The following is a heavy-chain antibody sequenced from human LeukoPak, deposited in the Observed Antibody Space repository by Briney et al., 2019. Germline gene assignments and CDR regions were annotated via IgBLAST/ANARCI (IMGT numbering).Heavy chain of an antibody. D-gene: IGHD7-27*01. J-gene: IGHJ4*02. Sequence: PGGSLRLSCAASGLIFSTYGMHWVRQAPGKGLEWVAFIQNDGNDKYYADSVKGRFTVSRDNSKNTLYLQMNSLRAEDTAVYYCGTLGKYWGQGTLVTVSS. CDR2: IQNDGNDK. CDR3: GTLGKY. CDR1: GLIFSTYG. V-gene: IGHV3-30*02.